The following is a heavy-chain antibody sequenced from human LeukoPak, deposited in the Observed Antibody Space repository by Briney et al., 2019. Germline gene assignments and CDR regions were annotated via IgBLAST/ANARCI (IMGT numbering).Heavy chain of an antibody. D-gene: IGHD6-25*01. CDR3: TRGAIAAHFDY. CDR1: GGSISSYY. V-gene: IGHV4-59*01. Sequence: SETLSLTCTVSGGSISSYYWRWIRQPPGKGLEWIGYIYYSDITNYNPSLQSRVTISVDTSKKQFSLKLTSVTAADTAVYYCTRGAIAAHFDYWGQGTLVTVSS. CDR2: IYYSDIT. J-gene: IGHJ4*02.